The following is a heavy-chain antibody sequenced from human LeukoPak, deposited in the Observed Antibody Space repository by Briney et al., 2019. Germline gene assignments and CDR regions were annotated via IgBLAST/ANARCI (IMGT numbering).Heavy chain of an antibody. D-gene: IGHD6-13*01. V-gene: IGHV4-4*02. CDR3: AREGSSREVRDDDAFDI. Sequence: SGTLSLTCAVSGGSISSSNWWSWVRQPPGKGLEWIGEINHSGSTNYNPSLKSRVTISVDTSKNQFSLKLSSMTAADTAVYYCAREGSSREVRDDDAFDIWGQGTMVTVSS. J-gene: IGHJ3*02. CDR1: GGSISSSNW. CDR2: INHSGST.